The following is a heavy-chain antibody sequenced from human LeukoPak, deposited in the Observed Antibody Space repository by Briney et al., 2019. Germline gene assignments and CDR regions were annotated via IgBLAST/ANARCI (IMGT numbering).Heavy chain of an antibody. D-gene: IGHD6-13*01. CDR1: GGSISSYY. V-gene: IGHV4-59*01. CDR3: ARGGIAAVIDY. Sequence: PSETLSLTCTVSGGSISSYYWSWIRQPPGKGLEWIGYIYYSGSTNYNPSLKSRVTISVDTSKNQCSLKLSSVTAADTAVYYCARGGIAAVIDYWGQGTLVTVSS. CDR2: IYYSGST. J-gene: IGHJ4*02.